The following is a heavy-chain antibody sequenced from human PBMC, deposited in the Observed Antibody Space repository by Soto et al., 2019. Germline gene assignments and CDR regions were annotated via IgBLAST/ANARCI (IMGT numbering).Heavy chain of an antibody. CDR2: IWYDGSNK. D-gene: IGHD3-10*01. CDR1: GFTFSSYG. V-gene: IGHV3-33*01. Sequence: GGSLRLSCAASGFTFSSYGMHWVRQAPGKGLEWVAVIWYDGSNKYYADSVKGRFTISRDNSKNTLYLQMNSLRAEDTAVYYCAGTMVRGVIIKSWFDPWGQGTLVTVSS. CDR3: AGTMVRGVIIKSWFDP. J-gene: IGHJ5*02.